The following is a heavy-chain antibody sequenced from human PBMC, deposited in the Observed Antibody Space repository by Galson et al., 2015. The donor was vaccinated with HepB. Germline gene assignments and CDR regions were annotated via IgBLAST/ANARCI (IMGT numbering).Heavy chain of an antibody. CDR1: GYSFRNYW. CDR3: ARLGHEGYHYYGMDV. J-gene: IGHJ6*02. Sequence: SGAEVKKPGESLKISCKASGYSFRNYWIGWVRQMPGKGLECMGIIYPGDSETRYSPYFQGQVTLSADKSTNTAYLQWSSLKASDTAMYYCARLGHEGYHYYGMDVWGQGTTVTVSS. D-gene: IGHD2-2*01. V-gene: IGHV5-51*01. CDR2: IYPGDSET.